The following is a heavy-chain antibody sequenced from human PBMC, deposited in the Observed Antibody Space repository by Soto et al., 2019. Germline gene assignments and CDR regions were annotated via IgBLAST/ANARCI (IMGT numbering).Heavy chain of an antibody. CDR3: ARDHLILPAHDFFYGSDV. J-gene: IGHJ6*02. CDR2: IPQDGVDG. V-gene: IGHV3-7*03. CDR1: GFTFSMYS. Sequence: DVKLVESGGGLVQPGDSLILSCEVSGFTFSMYSMSWVRQSPGKGLEWVAKIPQDGVDGHYADSVKGRCTISRDNGKNSLYLELNNVRAEDAAVYYCARDHLILPAHDFFYGSDVWGRGATVTVSS. D-gene: IGHD2-21*02.